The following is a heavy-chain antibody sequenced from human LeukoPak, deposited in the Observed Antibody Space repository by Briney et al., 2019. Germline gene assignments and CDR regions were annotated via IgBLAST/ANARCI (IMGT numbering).Heavy chain of an antibody. Sequence: KXXGYIXTSYXXGWVRQLPGKGXXXXGIIXPGDSDTRYTPSFQGQVTISAGKSISTAYLKWSSLKASDTAMYYCARAGFYYDSSGPKVFDYWGQGTLVTVS. CDR1: GYIXTSYX. V-gene: IGHV5-51*01. J-gene: IGHJ4*02. CDR3: ARAGFYYDSSGPKVFDY. D-gene: IGHD3-22*01. CDR2: IXPGDSDT.